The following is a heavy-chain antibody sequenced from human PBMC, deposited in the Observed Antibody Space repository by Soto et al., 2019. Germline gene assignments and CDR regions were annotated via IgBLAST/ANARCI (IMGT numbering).Heavy chain of an antibody. CDR1: GFTFSSYG. Sequence: GGSLRLSCAASGFTFSSYGMHWVRQAPGKGLEWVAVIWYDGSNKYYADSVKGRFTISRDNSKNTLYLQMNSLRAEDTAVYYCARVRYIAAAGNYFDYWGQGTLVTVSS. CDR3: ARVRYIAAAGNYFDY. D-gene: IGHD6-13*01. J-gene: IGHJ4*02. CDR2: IWYDGSNK. V-gene: IGHV3-33*01.